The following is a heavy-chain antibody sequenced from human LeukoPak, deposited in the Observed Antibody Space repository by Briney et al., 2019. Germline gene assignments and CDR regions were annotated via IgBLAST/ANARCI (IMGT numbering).Heavy chain of an antibody. Sequence: ASVKVSCKASGYTFTGYYMHWVRQAPGQGLEWMGWINPNSGGTNYAQKFQGRGSITRDSCIGTAYMDLSRLRSDDTAVYYCARSTSAVVYSYMDVWGKGTTVTVSS. D-gene: IGHD4-23*01. CDR3: ARSTSAVVYSYMDV. V-gene: IGHV1-2*02. CDR2: INPNSGGT. CDR1: GYTFTGYY. J-gene: IGHJ6*03.